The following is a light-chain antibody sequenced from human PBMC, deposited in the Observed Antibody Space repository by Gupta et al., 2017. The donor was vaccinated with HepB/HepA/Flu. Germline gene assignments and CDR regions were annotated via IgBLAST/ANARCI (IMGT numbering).Light chain of an antibody. V-gene: IGLV3-19*01. CDR1: SLRSYY. J-gene: IGLJ1*01. Sequence: SSELTQDPAVSVALGQTVRITCQGDSLRSYYASWYQQKPGQAPVLVIYGKNNRPSGIPDRFSGSSSGNTASLTITGAQAEGEADYYCNSRDSSGNHQVFGTGTKVTVL. CDR3: NSRDSSGNHQV. CDR2: GKN.